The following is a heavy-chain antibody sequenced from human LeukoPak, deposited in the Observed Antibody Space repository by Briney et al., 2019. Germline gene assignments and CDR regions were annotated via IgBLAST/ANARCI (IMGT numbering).Heavy chain of an antibody. Sequence: GASVKVSCKASGYTFTSYDINWVRQATGQGLEWMGWMNPNGGNTGYAQKFQGRVTMTRNTSISTAYMELSSLRSEDTAVYYCARLQTTVTTRFLDVWGKGTTVTVSS. CDR2: MNPNGGNT. V-gene: IGHV1-8*01. CDR1: GYTFTSYD. D-gene: IGHD4-17*01. J-gene: IGHJ6*04. CDR3: ARLQTTVTTRFLDV.